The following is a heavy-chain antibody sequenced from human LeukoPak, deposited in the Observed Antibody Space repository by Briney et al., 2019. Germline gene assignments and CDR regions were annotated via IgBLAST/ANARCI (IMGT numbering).Heavy chain of an antibody. D-gene: IGHD6-19*01. CDR2: ISSSGSTI. CDR1: GFTFSDYY. V-gene: IGHV3-11*01. J-gene: IGHJ5*02. CDR3: ARDSGSSAVAGILNWFDP. Sequence: GGALRLSCGASGFTFSDYYMSWIRQAPGKGLEWVSYISSSGSTIYYADSVKGRFTISRDNAKNSLYLQMNSMRAEDTAVYYCARDSGSSAVAGILNWFDPWGQGTLVTVSS.